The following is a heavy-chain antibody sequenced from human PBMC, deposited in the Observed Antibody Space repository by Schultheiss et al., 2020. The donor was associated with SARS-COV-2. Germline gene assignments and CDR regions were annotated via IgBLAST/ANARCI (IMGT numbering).Heavy chain of an antibody. Sequence: GGSLRLSCAASGFTFSNAWMNWVRQAPGKGLEWVSVIYSGGSTYYADSVKGRFTISRDNSKNSLYLQMNSLRAEDTAVYYCARVKGTAMIDYWGQGTLVTVSS. CDR2: IYSGGST. J-gene: IGHJ4*02. V-gene: IGHV3-53*01. CDR3: ARVKGTAMIDY. D-gene: IGHD5-18*01. CDR1: GFTFSNAW.